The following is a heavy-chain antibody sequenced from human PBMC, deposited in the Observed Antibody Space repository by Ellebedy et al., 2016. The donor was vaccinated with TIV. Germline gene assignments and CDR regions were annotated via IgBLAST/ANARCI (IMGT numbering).Heavy chain of an antibody. CDR3: AREGSPLAAAGLS. Sequence: GESLKIPCAASGFPFSSYDMHWVRQAPGKGLEWVAVISYDGSIEYYADSVKGRFTISRDNSKNTLYLQMNSLRADDTAVYYCAREGSPLAAAGLSWGQGTLVTVSS. V-gene: IGHV3-30*03. CDR1: GFPFSSYD. J-gene: IGHJ5*02. D-gene: IGHD6-13*01. CDR2: ISYDGSIE.